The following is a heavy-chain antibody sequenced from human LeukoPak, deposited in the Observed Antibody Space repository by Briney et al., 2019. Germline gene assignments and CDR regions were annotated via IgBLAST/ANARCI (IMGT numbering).Heavy chain of an antibody. J-gene: IGHJ4*02. V-gene: IGHV3-13*01. CDR3: ARVSTTANYFDY. CDR2: IGTAGDI. Sequence: GGSLRLSCAASGFTFSSYDMHWVRQATGKGLEWVSGIGTAGDIYYPGSVKGRFTISRENAKNSLYLQMNSLRAEDTAVYYCARVSTTANYFDYWGQGTLVTVSS. CDR1: GFTFSSYD. D-gene: IGHD4-11*01.